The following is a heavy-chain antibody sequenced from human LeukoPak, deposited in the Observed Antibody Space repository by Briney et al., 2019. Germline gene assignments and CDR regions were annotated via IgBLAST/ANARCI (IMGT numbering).Heavy chain of an antibody. V-gene: IGHV4-38-2*02. CDR2: IYHSGST. D-gene: IGHD3-22*01. CDR1: GYSISSGYY. Sequence: SETLSLTCTVSGYSISSGYYWGWIGQPPGKGLEWIGSIYHSGSTYYNPSLKSRVTISVDTSKNQFSLKLSSVTAADTAVYYCARDHSVVVIRNWFDPWGQGTLVTVSS. J-gene: IGHJ5*02. CDR3: ARDHSVVVIRNWFDP.